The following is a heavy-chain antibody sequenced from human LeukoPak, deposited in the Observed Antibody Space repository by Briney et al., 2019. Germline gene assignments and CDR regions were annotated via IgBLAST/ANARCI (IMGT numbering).Heavy chain of an antibody. CDR2: IKQDGSEK. Sequence: PGRSLRLSCAASGFTFSSYAMHWVRQAPGKGLEWVANIKQDGSEKNYVDSVKGRFTISRDNAKNSLYLQMDSLRGEDTAVYYCAREPGKSSSGWFPAYGDFWGQGTLVTVSS. D-gene: IGHD6-19*01. J-gene: IGHJ4*02. CDR1: GFTFSSYA. V-gene: IGHV3-7*01. CDR3: AREPGKSSSGWFPAYGDF.